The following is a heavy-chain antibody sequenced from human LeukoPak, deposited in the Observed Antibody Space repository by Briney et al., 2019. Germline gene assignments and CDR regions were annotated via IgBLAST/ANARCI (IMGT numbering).Heavy chain of an antibody. J-gene: IGHJ6*04. V-gene: IGHV1-69*13. CDR2: IIPIFGTA. CDR1: GGTFSSYA. D-gene: IGHD3-9*01. Sequence: GASVKVSCKASGGTFSSYAISWVRQAPGQGLEWMGGIIPIFGTANYAQKFQGRVTITAGESTSTAYMELSSLRSEDTAVYYCASDYDVLTGPKPYYYYGMDVWGKGTTVTVSS. CDR3: ASDYDVLTGPKPYYYYGMDV.